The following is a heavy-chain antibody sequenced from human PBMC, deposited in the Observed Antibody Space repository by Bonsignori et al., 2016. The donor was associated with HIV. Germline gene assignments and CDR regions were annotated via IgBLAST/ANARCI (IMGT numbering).Heavy chain of an antibody. Sequence: WIRQPPGKGLEWVGFIRSKTYGGTTEYAASVKGRFTISRDDSKSIAYLQMNSLKTEDTAVYYCTRVLVWFGGYFDYWGQGTLVTVSS. CDR2: IRSKTYGGTT. J-gene: IGHJ4*02. D-gene: IGHD3-10*01. V-gene: IGHV3-49*02. CDR3: TRVLVWFGGYFDY.